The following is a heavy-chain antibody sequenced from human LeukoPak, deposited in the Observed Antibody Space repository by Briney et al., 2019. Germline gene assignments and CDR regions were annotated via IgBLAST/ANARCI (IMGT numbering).Heavy chain of an antibody. CDR2: IYYSGTT. Sequence: PSETLSLTCAVSGGSISSGGYYWSWIRQPPGKGLEWIGYIYYSGTTNYNPSLKSRVTISVDTSENQFSLKLSSVTAADTAVYYCARGVYIAAAQYAYWGQGTLVTVSS. CDR1: GGSISSGGYY. CDR3: ARGVYIAAAQYAY. J-gene: IGHJ4*02. D-gene: IGHD6-13*01. V-gene: IGHV4-61*08.